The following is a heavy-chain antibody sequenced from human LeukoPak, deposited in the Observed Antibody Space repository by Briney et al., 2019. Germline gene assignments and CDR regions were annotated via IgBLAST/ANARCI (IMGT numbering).Heavy chain of an antibody. V-gene: IGHV4-59*12. CDR3: RLSPRGGLLLTPYDYYYYMDV. D-gene: IGHD2-15*01. J-gene: IGHJ6*03. Sequence: SETLSLTCTVSGGSISSYYWSWIRQPPGKGLEWIGYIYYSGSTNYNPSLKSRVTISVDTSKNQFSLRLSSVAAADTAVYYCRLSPRGGLLLTPYDYYYYMDVWGKGTTVTVSS. CDR1: GGSISSYY. CDR2: IYYSGST.